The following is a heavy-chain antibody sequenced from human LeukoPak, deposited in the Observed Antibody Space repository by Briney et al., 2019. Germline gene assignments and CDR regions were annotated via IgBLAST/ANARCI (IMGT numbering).Heavy chain of an antibody. CDR2: SIPIFGTA. CDR3: VRIVAVAAICWFDP. V-gene: IGHV1-69*13. Sequence: EASVKVSCKASGGTFSSYAISWVRQAPGQGLEWMGGSIPIFGTANYAQKFQGRVTITADESTSTAYMELSSLRSEDTAVYYCVRIVAVAAICWFDPWGQGTLVTVSS. D-gene: IGHD2-15*01. J-gene: IGHJ5*02. CDR1: GGTFSSYA.